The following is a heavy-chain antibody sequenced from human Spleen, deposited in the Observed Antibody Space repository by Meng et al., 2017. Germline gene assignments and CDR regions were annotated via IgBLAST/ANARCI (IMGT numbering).Heavy chain of an antibody. CDR2: ISYSGTT. D-gene: IGHD5-12*01. J-gene: IGHJ4*02. Sequence: QRQLQESGPGLVKSSETLSPTCTVSGGSISRSDYYWGWIRQPPGKGLEWIGTISYSGTTYYNPSLKSRVTISVDKSKNQFSLKLSSVTAADTAVYYCARSVPDRYSGYDYWGQGTLVTVSS. CDR1: GGSISRSDYY. V-gene: IGHV4-39*07. CDR3: ARSVPDRYSGYDY.